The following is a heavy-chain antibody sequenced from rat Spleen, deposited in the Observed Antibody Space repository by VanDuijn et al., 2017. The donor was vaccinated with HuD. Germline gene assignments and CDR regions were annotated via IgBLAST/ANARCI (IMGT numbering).Heavy chain of an antibody. V-gene: IGHV2-45*01. CDR1: GFSLTSYN. D-gene: IGHD1-10*01. CDR2: MWSGGST. J-gene: IGHJ2*01. Sequence: QVQLMESGPGLVQPSETLSLTCIVSGFSLTSYNVHWVRQPPGKGLEWMGAMWSGGSTDYNSALKSRLSISRDTSKNQVFLKMNSLQSEDTTTYYCARDNNYFDYWGQGVMVTVSS. CDR3: ARDNNYFDY.